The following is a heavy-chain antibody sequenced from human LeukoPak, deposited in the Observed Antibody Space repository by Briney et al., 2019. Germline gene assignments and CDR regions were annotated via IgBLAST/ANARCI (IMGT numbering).Heavy chain of an antibody. J-gene: IGHJ4*02. CDR1: GFTFSAFH. V-gene: IGHV3-73*01. D-gene: IGHD6-19*01. CDR3: TTYTSGHY. Sequence: GGSLKLSCAASGFTFSAFHMHWVRHASGKGLEWVGRITTKANSYATAYAASVKGRFTVSRDDSKNTAYLQMSSLKTEDTAVYYCTTYTSGHYWGQGTLVTVSS. CDR2: ITTKANSYAT.